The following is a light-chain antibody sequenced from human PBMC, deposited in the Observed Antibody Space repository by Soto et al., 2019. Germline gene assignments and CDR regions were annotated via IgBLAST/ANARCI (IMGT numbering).Light chain of an antibody. CDR3: QQELNGPIT. CDR1: QDIDQF. Sequence: IRMYQSPSSVSASVGDRVTITCQASQDIDQFLNWFQQKPGKAPKLLIYDASNLETGVPSRFSGSGSGTDFTFTISSLRPEDIATYYCQQELNGPITFGQGTRLEIK. J-gene: IGKJ5*01. CDR2: DAS. V-gene: IGKV1-33*01.